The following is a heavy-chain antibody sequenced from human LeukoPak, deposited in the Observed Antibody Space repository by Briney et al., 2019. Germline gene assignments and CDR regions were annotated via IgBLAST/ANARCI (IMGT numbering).Heavy chain of an antibody. V-gene: IGHV1-8*03. CDR1: GYTFTSYD. CDR3: ARESRTRITIFGVVTLYLPLDY. CDR2: MNPNSGNT. D-gene: IGHD3-3*01. J-gene: IGHJ4*02. Sequence: ASVKVSCKASGYTFTSYDINWVRQATGQGLEWMGWMNPNSGNTGYAQKFQGRVTITRNTSISTAYMELSSLRSEDTAVYYCARESRTRITIFGVVTLYLPLDYWGQGTLVTVSS.